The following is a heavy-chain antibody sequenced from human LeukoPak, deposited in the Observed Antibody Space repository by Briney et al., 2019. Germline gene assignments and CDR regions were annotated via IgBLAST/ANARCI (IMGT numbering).Heavy chain of an antibody. D-gene: IGHD6-19*01. CDR1: GFTFDDCA. J-gene: IGHJ4*02. CDR2: ISWNSATI. CDR3: AKAVSSGTGTYYFDY. Sequence: HPGRSLRLSCAASGFTFDDCAMHWVRQAPGKGLEWVSGISWNSATIDYADSVKGRFSISRDNSKNYLYLQMNSLRAEDTAFYYCAKAVSSGTGTYYFDYWGQGTLVTVSS. V-gene: IGHV3-9*01.